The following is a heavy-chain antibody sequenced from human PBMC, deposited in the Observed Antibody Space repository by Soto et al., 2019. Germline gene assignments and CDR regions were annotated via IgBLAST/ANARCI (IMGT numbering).Heavy chain of an antibody. D-gene: IGHD1-20*01. J-gene: IGHJ4*02. Sequence: PGGSLRLSCAASGFTFSSYGMHWVRQAPGKGLEWVAVISYDGSNKYYADSVKGRFTISRDNSKNTLYLQMNSLRAEDTAVYYCAKSAYNWNPPAGYYFDYWGQGTLVTVSS. CDR3: AKSAYNWNPPAGYYFDY. V-gene: IGHV3-30*18. CDR1: GFTFSSYG. CDR2: ISYDGSNK.